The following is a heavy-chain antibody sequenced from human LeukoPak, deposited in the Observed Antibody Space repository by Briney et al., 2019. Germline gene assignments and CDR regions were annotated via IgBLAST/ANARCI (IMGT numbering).Heavy chain of an antibody. Sequence: SETLSLTCTVSGGSISSYYWSWIRQPPGTGLEWIGYIYYSGSTNYNPSLKSRVTISVDTSKNQFSLKLSSVTAADTAVYYCARLRSYCSSTSCYPGWFDPWGQGTLVTVSS. CDR1: GGSISSYY. CDR3: ARLRSYCSSTSCYPGWFDP. CDR2: IYYSGST. D-gene: IGHD2-2*01. J-gene: IGHJ5*02. V-gene: IGHV4-59*08.